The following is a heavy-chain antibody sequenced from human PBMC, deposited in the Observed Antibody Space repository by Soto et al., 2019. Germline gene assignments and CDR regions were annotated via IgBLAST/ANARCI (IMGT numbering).Heavy chain of an antibody. CDR2: IYWDDDK. Sequence: SGPTLVNPTQPLTLTCTFSGFSLSTSGVGVGWIRQPPGKALECLALIYWDDDKRYSPSLQSRLTITKDTSKNQVVVTMTNMDPVDRATYYCARISGTSYFDYWGQGTLVTVSS. V-gene: IGHV2-5*02. CDR1: GFSLSTSGVG. D-gene: IGHD1-7*01. J-gene: IGHJ4*02. CDR3: ARISGTSYFDY.